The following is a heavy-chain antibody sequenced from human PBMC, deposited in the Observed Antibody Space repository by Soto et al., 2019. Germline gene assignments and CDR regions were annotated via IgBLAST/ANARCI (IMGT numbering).Heavy chain of an antibody. V-gene: IGHV5-51*01. CDR3: TRSGSSWYFDY. CDR1: GFSFTSYW. D-gene: IGHD6-13*01. J-gene: IGHJ4*02. Sequence: GESLKISCKGSGFSFTSYWIGWVRQMPGKGLEWMGIIYPADSDTRYNPSFQGQVTISADKSIGTAYLQWSSLKASDTAMYYCTRSGSSWYFDYWGQGTLVTVSS. CDR2: IYPADSDT.